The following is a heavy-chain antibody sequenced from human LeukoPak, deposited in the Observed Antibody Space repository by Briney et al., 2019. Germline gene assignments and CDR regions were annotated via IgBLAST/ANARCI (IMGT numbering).Heavy chain of an antibody. CDR1: GFTFGDYA. J-gene: IGHJ3*02. V-gene: IGHV3-49*03. CDR2: IRSKAYGGTT. Sequence: GGSLRLSCTAPGFTFGDYAMSWFRQAPGKGLEWVGFIRSKAYGGTTEYAASVKGRFTISRDDSKSIVYLQMNSLKTEDTAVYYCTRGIYRTFDGIWGQGTMVTVSS. CDR3: TRGIYRTFDGI. D-gene: IGHD1-26*01.